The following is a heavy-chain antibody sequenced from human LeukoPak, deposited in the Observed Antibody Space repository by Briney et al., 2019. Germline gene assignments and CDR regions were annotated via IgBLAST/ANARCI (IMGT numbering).Heavy chain of an antibody. CDR1: GFTFSSYG. CDR3: AKDDWLQDY. V-gene: IGHV3-30*02. CDR2: IWYDGSNK. Sequence: PGGSLRLSCAASGFTFSSYGMHWVRQAPGRGLEWVAVIWYDGSNKYYADSVKGRFTISRDNSKNTLYLQMNSLRAEDTAVYYCAKDDWLQDYWGQGTLVTVSS. J-gene: IGHJ4*02. D-gene: IGHD3-9*01.